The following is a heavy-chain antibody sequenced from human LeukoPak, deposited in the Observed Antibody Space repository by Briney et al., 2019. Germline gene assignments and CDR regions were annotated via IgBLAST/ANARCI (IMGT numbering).Heavy chain of an antibody. V-gene: IGHV1-2*04. CDR2: INPNSGGT. CDR3: ARERTPIALKIMIIFDS. CDR1: GYTFTGYS. D-gene: IGHD3-16*01. Sequence: ASVKVSCKASGYTFTGYSMHWVRQAPGQGLEWMGWINPNSGGTNYAQKFQGWVTMTGDASISTAYLELSGLRSDDTAVYYCARERTPIALKIMIIFDSWGQGTLITVSS. J-gene: IGHJ5*01.